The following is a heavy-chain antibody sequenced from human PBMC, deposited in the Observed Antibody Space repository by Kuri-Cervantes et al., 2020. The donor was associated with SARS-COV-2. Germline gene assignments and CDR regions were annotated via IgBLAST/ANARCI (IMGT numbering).Heavy chain of an antibody. CDR1: GGSISSSSYY. D-gene: IGHD6-6*01. J-gene: IGHJ5*02. V-gene: IGHV4-39*01. CDR3: ASSLMYSSSSKTGFDP. CDR2: IYYSGST. Sequence: SETLSLTCTVSGGSISSSSYYWGWIRQPPGKGLEWIGSIYYSGSTYYNPSLKSRVTISVDTSKNQFSLKLSSVTAADTAVYYCASSLMYSSSSKTGFDPWGQGTLVTVSS.